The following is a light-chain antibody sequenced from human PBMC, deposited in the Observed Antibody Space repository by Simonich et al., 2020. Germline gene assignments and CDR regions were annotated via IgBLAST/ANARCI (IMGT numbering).Light chain of an antibody. CDR2: WAS. CDR3: QQYYSTPWT. V-gene: IGKV4-1*01. Sequence: DIVMTQSPDSLAGSLGERATINCKSSQSVLYSSNNKNYLAWYQQKPGQPPKLLIYWASTRDTVVPDRFSGSGSGTDFTLTISSLQAEDVAVYYCQQYYSTPWTFGQGTRWKSN. J-gene: IGKJ1*01. CDR1: QSVLYSSNNKNY.